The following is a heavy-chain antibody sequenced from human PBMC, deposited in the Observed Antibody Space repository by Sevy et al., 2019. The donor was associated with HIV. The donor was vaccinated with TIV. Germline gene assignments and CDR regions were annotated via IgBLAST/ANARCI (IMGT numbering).Heavy chain of an antibody. Sequence: WGSLRLSCAGSGFTFNSHTMNWVRQAPGKGLEWVSSISSSSSYIYYGDSVKGRFTISRDNAKSSLFLQMNSLRAEDTAVYYCARDFPHLSGRGLDWGQGTLVTVSS. CDR3: ARDFPHLSGRGLD. CDR1: GFTFNSHT. J-gene: IGHJ4*02. V-gene: IGHV3-21*01. D-gene: IGHD3-10*01. CDR2: ISSSSSYI.